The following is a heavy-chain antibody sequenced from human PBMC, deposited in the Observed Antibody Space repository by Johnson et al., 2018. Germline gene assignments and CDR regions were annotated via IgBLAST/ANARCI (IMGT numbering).Heavy chain of an antibody. D-gene: IGHD3-16*02. CDR3: ARFYHYAVDV. V-gene: IGHV5-51*01. J-gene: IGHJ6*02. CDR1: GYIFTTYW. CDR2: IYPSDSDT. Sequence: VQLVQSGAEVKAPGESLKLSCKTYGYIFTTYWIGWVRQMPGKGLEWMGIIYPSDSDTAYSPSFQGQVTISADKSVSTAYLQWSSLKASDTAIYYWARFYHYAVDVWGPGTTVTVSS.